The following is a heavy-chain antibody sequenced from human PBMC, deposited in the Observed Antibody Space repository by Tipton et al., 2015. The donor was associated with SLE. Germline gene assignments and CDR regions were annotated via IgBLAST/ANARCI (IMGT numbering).Heavy chain of an antibody. CDR2: INRSGGT. CDR1: GGSFSGYY. Sequence: TLSLTCAVYGGSFSGYYWSWNRQPPGKGLEWIGEINRSGGTDYNPSLKSRVIISLDTSENQFSLKLSSVTAADTAVYYCARGLLFGELGYWGQGTLVTVSS. CDR3: ARGLLFGELGY. D-gene: IGHD3-10*02. V-gene: IGHV4-34*01. J-gene: IGHJ4*02.